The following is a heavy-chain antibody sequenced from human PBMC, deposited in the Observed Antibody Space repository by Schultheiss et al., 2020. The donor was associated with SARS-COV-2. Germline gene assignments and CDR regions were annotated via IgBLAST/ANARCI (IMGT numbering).Heavy chain of an antibody. Sequence: GGSLRLSCAASGFPVSGHEMSWVRQAPGKGLEWVSVIYSGGNTHYADSVRGRFIISRDNSKNTLYLQMNSLRPEDAAVYYCARRNHYERKESDIWGQGTVVTVSS. CDR1: GFPVSGHE. CDR2: IYSGGNT. D-gene: IGHD3-22*01. J-gene: IGHJ3*02. CDR3: ARRNHYERKESDI. V-gene: IGHV3-66*01.